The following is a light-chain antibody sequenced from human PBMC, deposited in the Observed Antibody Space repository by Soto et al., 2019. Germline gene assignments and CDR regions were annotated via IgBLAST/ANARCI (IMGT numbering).Light chain of an antibody. J-gene: IGKJ2*01. V-gene: IGKV1-39*01. CDR2: AAS. CDR3: QQSYSTPRT. Sequence: DIQMTQSPSSLSASVGDRVTITCRAGQTISNYLNWYQQKPGKAPTLLIYAASGLQSGVPSRFSGSGSGTDFTLTISSLQPEDFGTYYCQQSYSTPRTFGQGTKLEIK. CDR1: QTISNY.